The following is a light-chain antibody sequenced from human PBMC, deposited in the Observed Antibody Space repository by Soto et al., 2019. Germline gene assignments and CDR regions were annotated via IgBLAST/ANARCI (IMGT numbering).Light chain of an antibody. CDR1: QSVSSSY. J-gene: IGKJ1*01. Sequence: EIGLTQSPGTLSLSPGERATLSCRASQSVSSSYLAWYQQKPGQAPRLLIYGASSRATGIPDRSSGSGSGTDFTLTISRLEPEDFAVYYCQQYGSSPWTFGQGTKVDIK. CDR3: QQYGSSPWT. V-gene: IGKV3-20*01. CDR2: GAS.